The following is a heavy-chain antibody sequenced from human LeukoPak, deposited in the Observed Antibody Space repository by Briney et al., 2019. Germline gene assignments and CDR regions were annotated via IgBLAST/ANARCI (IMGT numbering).Heavy chain of an antibody. V-gene: IGHV4-59*01. CDR2: IFYSGST. Sequence: SEALSLTCTVSGGSISSYYWSWIRQPPGKGLEWVGYIFYSGSTNYNPSLKSRVTISVDTSKNQFSLKLSSVTAADTAVYYCARAPYYDFWSGYHYYFDYWGQGTLVTVS. J-gene: IGHJ4*02. CDR3: ARAPYYDFWSGYHYYFDY. D-gene: IGHD3-3*01. CDR1: GGSISSYY.